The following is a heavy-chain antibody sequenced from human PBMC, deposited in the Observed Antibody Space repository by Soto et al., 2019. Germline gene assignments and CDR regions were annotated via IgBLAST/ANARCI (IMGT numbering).Heavy chain of an antibody. J-gene: IGHJ4*02. CDR1: RFTFSNAW. CDR2: IKSKTDGGTA. D-gene: IGHD3-3*01. Sequence: GGSLRLSCAASRFTFSNAWMSWVRQAPGRGLEWVGRIKSKTDGGTADYAAPVKGRFTISRDDSKNTLYLQMNSLKTEDTALYYCSTVSYSDFWSTYHLDYWGQGTLVTVSS. V-gene: IGHV3-15*01. CDR3: STVSYSDFWSTYHLDY.